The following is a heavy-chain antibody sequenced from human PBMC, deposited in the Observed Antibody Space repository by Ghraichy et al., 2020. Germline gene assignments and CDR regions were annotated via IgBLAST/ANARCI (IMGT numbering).Heavy chain of an antibody. Sequence: GGSLRLSCAASGLTFSDYAMSWVRQAPGKGLEWVSAISGSGGSTYYADSVKGRFTISRDNSTNTLYLQMNSLRAEDTAVYYCAKEGSYIVTTSRGVFDIWGQGTIVTVSS. D-gene: IGHD5-12*01. CDR1: GLTFSDYA. CDR3: AKEGSYIVTTSRGVFDI. V-gene: IGHV3-23*01. CDR2: ISGSGGST. J-gene: IGHJ3*02.